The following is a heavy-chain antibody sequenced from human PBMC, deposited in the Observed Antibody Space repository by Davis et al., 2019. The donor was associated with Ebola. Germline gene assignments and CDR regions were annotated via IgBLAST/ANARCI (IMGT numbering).Heavy chain of an antibody. D-gene: IGHD3-9*01. J-gene: IGHJ6*02. Sequence: MPSETLSLTCAVYGGSFSGYYWSWIRQPPGKGLQWIGEITYSGSTKYNPSLKSRVTVSVDTSKNQFSLRLTSVTAADTAVYYCARLRYFNYGMDVWGQGTTVTVSS. V-gene: IGHV4-34*01. CDR2: ITYSGST. CDR3: ARLRYFNYGMDV. CDR1: GGSFSGYY.